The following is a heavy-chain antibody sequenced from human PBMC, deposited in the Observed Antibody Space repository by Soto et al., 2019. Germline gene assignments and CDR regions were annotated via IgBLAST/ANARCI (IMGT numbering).Heavy chain of an antibody. CDR3: ARRFQNTYGMDV. J-gene: IGHJ6*02. D-gene: IGHD3-16*01. V-gene: IGHV5-51*01. CDR2: VYPGDSDI. Sequence: RGEFLKISCKASGYIFTNYWIGWVRQMPGKGLEWMGIVYPGDSDIRYSPSFQGQGSISADKSITTAYLQWSSLKASDTAIYYCARRFQNTYGMDVWGQGTTVTVSS. CDR1: GYIFTNYW.